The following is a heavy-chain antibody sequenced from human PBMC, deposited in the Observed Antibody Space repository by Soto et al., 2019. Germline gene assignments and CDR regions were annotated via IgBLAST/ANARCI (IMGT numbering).Heavy chain of an antibody. D-gene: IGHD1-26*01. CDR3: GRGRSGELVIFY. V-gene: IGHV1-2*02. CDR2: IGPKSGDT. Sequence: QVQLVQSGAEVKESGASVRVSCKASGYTFSGHYIHWVRQAPGQAPEWVGEIGPKSGDTRYAQKFQGRVTMTKDTSITTVYLELKNLSHDDTAVYFCGRGRSGELVIFYWGQGTLVTVHS. J-gene: IGHJ4*02. CDR1: GYTFSGHY.